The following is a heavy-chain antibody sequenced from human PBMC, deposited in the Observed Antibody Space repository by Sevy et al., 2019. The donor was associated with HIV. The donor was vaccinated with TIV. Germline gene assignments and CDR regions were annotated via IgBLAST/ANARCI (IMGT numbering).Heavy chain of an antibody. J-gene: IGHJ4*02. CDR1: GFTFSDYC. CDR2: ISSSGSTI. V-gene: IGHV3-11*04. D-gene: IGHD5-12*01. CDR3: ARDRPAATIGTYFDY. Sequence: GGSLRLSCAASGFTFSDYCMSWIRQAPGKGLEWVSYISSSGSTIYYADSVKGRFTISRDNAKNSLYLQMNSLRAEDTAVYYCARDRPAATIGTYFDYWGQGTLVTVSS.